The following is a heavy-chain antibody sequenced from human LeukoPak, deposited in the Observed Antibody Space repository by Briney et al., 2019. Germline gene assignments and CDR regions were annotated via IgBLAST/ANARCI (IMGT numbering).Heavy chain of an antibody. Sequence: GASVKVSCKASGYTFTGYYIHWVRQAPGQGLEWMGWINPNNGGTNYVQKFQDRVTMTRDTSISTAYMELSRLRYDDTALYYCAIWAGGNAPVASFDYWGQGTLVTVSS. CDR3: AIWAGGNAPVASFDY. D-gene: IGHD3-16*01. CDR1: GYTFTGYY. CDR2: INPNNGGT. V-gene: IGHV1-2*02. J-gene: IGHJ4*02.